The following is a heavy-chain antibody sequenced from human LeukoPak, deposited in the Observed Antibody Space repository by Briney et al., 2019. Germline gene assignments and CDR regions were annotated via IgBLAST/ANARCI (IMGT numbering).Heavy chain of an antibody. Sequence: SETLSLTCTVSGDSISSYYWTWIRQPPGKGLEWIGYYYSGSTNYNPSLNSRVTMSVDTSKNQFSLKLSSVTAADTAVYCCARDKRVAVAGTYIYYYYMDVWGNGTTVTISS. CDR2: YYSGST. J-gene: IGHJ6*03. V-gene: IGHV4-59*12. CDR3: ARDKRVAVAGTYIYYYYMDV. CDR1: GDSISSYY. D-gene: IGHD6-19*01.